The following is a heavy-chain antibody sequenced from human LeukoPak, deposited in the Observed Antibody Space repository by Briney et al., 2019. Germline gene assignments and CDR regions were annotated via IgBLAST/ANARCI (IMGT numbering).Heavy chain of an antibody. CDR3: ATGTRSNY. D-gene: IGHD2-2*01. Sequence: GGSLRLSCAASGFTFSSYGMHWVRRAPGKGLEWVAVISYDGSNKYYADSVKGRFTISRDNSKNTLYLQMNSLRAEDTAVYYCATGTRSNYWGQGTLVTVSS. CDR2: ISYDGSNK. CDR1: GFTFSSYG. J-gene: IGHJ4*02. V-gene: IGHV3-30*03.